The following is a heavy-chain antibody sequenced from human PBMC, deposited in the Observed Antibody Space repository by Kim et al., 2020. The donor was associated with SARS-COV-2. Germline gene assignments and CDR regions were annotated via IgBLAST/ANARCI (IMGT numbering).Heavy chain of an antibody. CDR3: ASANGYCSSTSCYDPLDY. D-gene: IGHD2-2*01. V-gene: IGHV3-53*01. J-gene: IGHJ4*02. CDR1: GFTVSSNY. CDR2: IYSGGST. Sequence: GGSLRLSCAASGFTVSSNYMSWVRQAPGKGLEWVSVIYSGGSTYYADSVKGRFTISRDNSKNTLYLQMNSLRAEDTAVYYCASANGYCSSTSCYDPLDYWGQGTLVTVSS.